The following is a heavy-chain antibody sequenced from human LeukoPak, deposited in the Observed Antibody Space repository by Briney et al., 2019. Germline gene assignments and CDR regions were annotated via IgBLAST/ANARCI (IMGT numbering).Heavy chain of an antibody. CDR2: INPNSGGT. CDR1: GYTFTGYY. D-gene: IGHD1-26*01. Sequence: GASVKVSCKASGYTFTGYYMHWVRQAPGQGLEWMGWINPNSGGTNYAQTFQGRVTMTRDTYISTAYMELSRLRSDDTAVYYCARRASGSYSFSGFDYWGQGTLVTVSS. CDR3: ARRASGSYSFSGFDY. V-gene: IGHV1-2*02. J-gene: IGHJ4*02.